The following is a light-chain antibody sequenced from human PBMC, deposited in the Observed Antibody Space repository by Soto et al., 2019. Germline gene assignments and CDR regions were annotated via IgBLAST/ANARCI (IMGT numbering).Light chain of an antibody. CDR3: TWNAGTNTFV. V-gene: IGLV2-8*01. CDR1: GSGFRGRNS. CDR2: EVS. Sequence: QSALTQPPSASGSPGQSVSISCSEVGSGFRGRNSVSWYQQHPGKAPRLIIYEVSKRPSGIPDRFSGSKSGNTASLTVYGLQAEDDAYYYCTWNAGTNTFVFGSGTKLTVL. J-gene: IGLJ1*01.